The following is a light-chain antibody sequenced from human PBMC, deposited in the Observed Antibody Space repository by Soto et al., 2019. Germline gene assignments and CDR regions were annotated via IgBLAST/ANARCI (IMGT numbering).Light chain of an antibody. CDR1: QSISSY. CDR3: QQSYSTPT. Sequence: DIQMTQSPSSLSASVGDRVTITCRASQSISSYLNWYQQKPGKAPKLLIYAASSLQSGVPSRFSGSGSGTDFTLTISSLQFEDFATYYCQQSYSTPTFGQGTKVDIK. V-gene: IGKV1-39*01. CDR2: AAS. J-gene: IGKJ1*01.